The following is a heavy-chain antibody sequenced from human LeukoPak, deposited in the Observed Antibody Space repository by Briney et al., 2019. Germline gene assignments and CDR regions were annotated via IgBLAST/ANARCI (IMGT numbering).Heavy chain of an antibody. CDR1: GDSVSNNDGA. Sequence: SQTLSLTCAISGDSVSNNDGAWNWSRQSPPRGLEWLGRKYYRSQWYNDYARSVMSRISVDPDTSKNQFSLQLRSVTPDDTAVYYCAGGYAFDVWGQGTTVIVSS. V-gene: IGHV6-1*01. CDR3: AGGYAFDV. J-gene: IGHJ3*01. CDR2: KYYRSQWYN.